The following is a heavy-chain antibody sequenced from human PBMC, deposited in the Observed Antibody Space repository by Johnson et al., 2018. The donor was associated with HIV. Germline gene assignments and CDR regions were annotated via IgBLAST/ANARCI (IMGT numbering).Heavy chain of an antibody. V-gene: IGHV3-23*04. Sequence: VQLVESGGGLVQPGGSLRLSCAASGFTFSSYAMSWVRQAPGKGLEWVSGISWNSGSIGYADSVKGRFTISRDNSKNTLYLQMNSLGAEDTAVYYCARSGGYGPDTFNIWGQGKMVTVSS. CDR1: GFTFSSYA. CDR3: ARSGGYGPDTFNI. D-gene: IGHD1-26*01. CDR2: ISWNSGSI. J-gene: IGHJ3*02.